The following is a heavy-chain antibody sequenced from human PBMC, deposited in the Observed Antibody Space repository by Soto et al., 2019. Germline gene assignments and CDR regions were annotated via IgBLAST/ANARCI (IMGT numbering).Heavy chain of an antibody. CDR1: GWSFSDSY. Sequence: XETLSLTCAVFGWSFSDSYWSWIRQSPGKGLEWIGEITSSGTTYYNPSLKSRVTISGDTSKNQFSLEVRSVTAADTAVYYCARGRPAIATRWFDSWGQGTLVTVS. V-gene: IGHV4-34*01. D-gene: IGHD1-1*01. CDR3: ARGRPAIATRWFDS. CDR2: ITSSGTT. J-gene: IGHJ5*01.